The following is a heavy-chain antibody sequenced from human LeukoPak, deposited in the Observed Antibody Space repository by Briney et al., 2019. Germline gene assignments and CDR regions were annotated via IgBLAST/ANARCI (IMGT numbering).Heavy chain of an antibody. CDR3: ARQTDSGLFILP. CDR1: GGSFSGYY. D-gene: IGHD3/OR15-3a*01. Sequence: SETLSLTCAVYGGSFSGYYWSWIRQPPGKGLEWIGEINHSGSTNYNPSLKSQVSISIDTSKNQFSLRLTSVTAADTAVYYCARQTDSGLFILPGGQGTLVTVSS. V-gene: IGHV4-34*01. CDR2: INHSGST. J-gene: IGHJ4*02.